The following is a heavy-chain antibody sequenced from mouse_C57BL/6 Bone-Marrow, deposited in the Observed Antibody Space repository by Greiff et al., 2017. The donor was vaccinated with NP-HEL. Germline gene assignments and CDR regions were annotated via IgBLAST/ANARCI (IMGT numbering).Heavy chain of an antibody. D-gene: IGHD1-1*01. CDR2: IYPRSGNT. V-gene: IGHV1-81*01. CDR1: GYTFTSYG. CDR3: ARSSLFGYYAMDY. J-gene: IGHJ4*01. Sequence: VKVVESGAELARPGASVKLSCKASGYTFTSYGLSWVKQRTGQGLEWIGEIYPRSGNTYYNEKFKGKATLTADKSSSTAYMELRSLTSEDSAVYFCARSSLFGYYAMDYWGQGTSVTVSS.